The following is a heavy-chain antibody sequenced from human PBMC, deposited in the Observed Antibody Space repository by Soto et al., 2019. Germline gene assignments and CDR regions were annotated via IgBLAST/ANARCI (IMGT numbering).Heavy chain of an antibody. CDR2: ISSNGGST. V-gene: IGHV3-64*01. Sequence: EVQLVESGGGLVQPGGSLRLSCAASGFTFSSYAMHWVRQAPGKGLEYVSAISSNGGSTYYANSVKGRFTISRDNSKITLYLQMGSLRAEDMAVYYCARGNHDYGDYGTHDYWGQGTLVTVSS. CDR1: GFTFSSYA. D-gene: IGHD4-17*01. CDR3: ARGNHDYGDYGTHDY. J-gene: IGHJ4*02.